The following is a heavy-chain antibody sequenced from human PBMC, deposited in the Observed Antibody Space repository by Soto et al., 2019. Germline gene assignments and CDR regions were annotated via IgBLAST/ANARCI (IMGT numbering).Heavy chain of an antibody. Sequence: ASVKVSCKASGYTFTSYGISWVRQAPGQGLEWMGWTSAYIVTNYAQKFQGRVTMTTDTSTSTAYMELRSLRSDDTAVYYCARDSSGRANFDYWGQGTLVTVSS. CDR3: ARDSSGRANFDY. CDR1: GYTFTSYG. V-gene: IGHV1-18*01. CDR2: TSAYIVT. J-gene: IGHJ4*02. D-gene: IGHD6-19*01.